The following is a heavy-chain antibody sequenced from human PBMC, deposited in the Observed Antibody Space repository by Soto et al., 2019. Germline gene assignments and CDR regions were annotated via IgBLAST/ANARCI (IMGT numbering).Heavy chain of an antibody. D-gene: IGHD6-19*01. CDR2: INPNSGGT. V-gene: IGHV1-2*02. CDR1: GYTFTGYY. CDR3: ARVVAGAGTEAFDI. J-gene: IGHJ3*02. Sequence: ASVKVSCKASGYTFTGYYMHWVRQAPGQGLEWMGWINPNSGGTNYAQKFQGRVAMTRDTSISTAYMELSRLRSDDTAVYYCARVVAGAGTEAFDIWGQGTMVTVSS.